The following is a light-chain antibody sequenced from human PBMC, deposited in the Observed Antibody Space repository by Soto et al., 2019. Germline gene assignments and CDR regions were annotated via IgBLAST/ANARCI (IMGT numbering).Light chain of an antibody. CDR1: SSDVGVYNY. CDR3: SSYTSSITLI. CDR2: DVT. V-gene: IGLV2-14*01. J-gene: IGLJ2*01. Sequence: QSALTQPASMSGTPGQSITISCTGTSSDVGVYNYVSWYQQHPGKAPKLVIYDVTNRPSGVSDRFSGSKSGNTASLTISGLQAEDEADYYCSSYTSSITLIFGGGTKLTVL.